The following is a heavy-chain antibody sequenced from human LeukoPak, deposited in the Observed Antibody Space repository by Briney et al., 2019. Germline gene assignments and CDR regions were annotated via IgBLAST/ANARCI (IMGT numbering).Heavy chain of an antibody. J-gene: IGHJ6*02. CDR2: IGGRGGST. Sequence: HTGGSLRLSCAASGFTFSSYGMHWVRQAPGKGLEWVSTIGGRGGSTDYADSVKGRFTISRDNSKNTLYLQMDNLRAEDTAVYYCAKDRDIILMGHGMDVWGQGTTVTVSS. CDR1: GFTFSSYG. D-gene: IGHD3-10*01. V-gene: IGHV3-23*01. CDR3: AKDRDIILMGHGMDV.